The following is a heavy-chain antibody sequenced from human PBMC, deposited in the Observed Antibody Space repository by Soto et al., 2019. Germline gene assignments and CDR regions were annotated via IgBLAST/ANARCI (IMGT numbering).Heavy chain of an antibody. CDR1: GFSVRTNY. CDR2: FESGGSI. CDR3: ARAGVTPHFFDY. V-gene: IGHV3-53*01. J-gene: IGHJ4*02. Sequence: GGSLRLSCAASGFSVRTNYMSWVRQAPGKGLDWVSVFESGGSIYYADSVKGRFIISRDYAKDTVDLQMNSLRVEDTAVYYCARAGVTPHFFDYWGQGTLVTVSS. D-gene: IGHD3-3*02.